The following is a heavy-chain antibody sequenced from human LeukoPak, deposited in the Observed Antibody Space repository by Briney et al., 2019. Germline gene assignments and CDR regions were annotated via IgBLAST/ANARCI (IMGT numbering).Heavy chain of an antibody. CDR1: GFTFDDYA. D-gene: IGHD6-19*01. CDR3: ARDHTVAGIVFDS. V-gene: IGHV3-9*01. CDR2: ISWNSGSI. J-gene: IGHJ4*02. Sequence: GRSLRLSCAASGFTFDDYAMHWVRQAPGKGLEWVSGISWNSGSIGYADSVKGRFTISRDNGKNSVYLQMNSLRAEDTAVYYCARDHTVAGIVFDSWGQGALVTVSS.